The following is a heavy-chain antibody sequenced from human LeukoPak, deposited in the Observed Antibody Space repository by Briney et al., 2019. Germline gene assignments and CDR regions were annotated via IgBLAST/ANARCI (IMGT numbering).Heavy chain of an antibody. J-gene: IGHJ4*02. CDR3: ALWSYYDFWSGYY. CDR1: GGSISSGDYY. V-gene: IGHV4-30-4*01. D-gene: IGHD3-3*01. CDR2: IYYSGST. Sequence: PSETLSLTCTVSGGSISSGDYYWSWIRQPPGKGLEWIGYIYYSGSTYYNPSLKSRVTISVDTSKNQFSLKLSSVTAADTAVYYCALWSYYDFWSGYYWGQGTLVTVSS.